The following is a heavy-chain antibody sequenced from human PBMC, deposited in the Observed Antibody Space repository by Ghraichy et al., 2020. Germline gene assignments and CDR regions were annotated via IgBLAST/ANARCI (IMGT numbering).Heavy chain of an antibody. CDR3: ARGSRGLGRYFDWLPEYYYYGMDV. Sequence: SETLSLTCAVYGGSFSGYYWSWIRQPPGKGLEWIGEINHSGSTNYNPSLKSRVTISVDTSKNQFSLKLSSVTAADTAVYYCARGSRGLGRYFDWLPEYYYYGMDVWGQGTTVTVSS. V-gene: IGHV4-34*01. CDR1: GGSFSGYY. D-gene: IGHD3-9*01. CDR2: INHSGST. J-gene: IGHJ6*02.